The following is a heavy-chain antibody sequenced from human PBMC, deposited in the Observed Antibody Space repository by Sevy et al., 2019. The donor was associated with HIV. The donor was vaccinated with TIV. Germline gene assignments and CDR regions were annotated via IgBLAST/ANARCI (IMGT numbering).Heavy chain of an antibody. Sequence: ASVKVSCKASGGTFSSYAISWVRQAPGQGLEWMGGIIPIFGTANYAQKFQGRVTITADESTSTAYMELSSLRSEETAVYYCARLVRGVMTYYYYGMDVWGQGTTVTVSS. J-gene: IGHJ6*02. CDR1: GGTFSSYA. D-gene: IGHD3-10*01. CDR2: IIPIFGTA. V-gene: IGHV1-69*13. CDR3: ARLVRGVMTYYYYGMDV.